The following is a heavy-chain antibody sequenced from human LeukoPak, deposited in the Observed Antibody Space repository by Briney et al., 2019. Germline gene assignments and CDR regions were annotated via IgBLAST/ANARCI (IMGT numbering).Heavy chain of an antibody. CDR2: ISGSGGST. CDR1: GFTFSSYA. D-gene: IGHD3-22*01. CDR3: ARDLGQYYDTSDNWFDP. Sequence: PGGSLRLSCAASGFTFSSYAMSWVRQAPGKGLEWVSSISGSGGSTYYADSVKGRFTISRDNSKNTLYMQMNSLRAKDTAVYYCARDLGQYYDTSDNWFDPWGQGTLVTVSS. J-gene: IGHJ5*02. V-gene: IGHV3-23*01.